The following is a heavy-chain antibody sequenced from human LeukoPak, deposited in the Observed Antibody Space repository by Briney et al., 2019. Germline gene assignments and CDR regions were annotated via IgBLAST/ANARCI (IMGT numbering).Heavy chain of an antibody. V-gene: IGHV1-46*01. Sequence: GASVKVSCKASGYTFSTYYMHWVRPAPGQGLEWMGIIDPSGGSTSYAQKFQGRVTMTRDTSTSTLYMELSSLRSEDTAVYYCTRGLPLGFCSSASCPSRWFDSWGQGTLVTVPS. CDR1: GYTFSTYY. J-gene: IGHJ5*01. CDR3: TRGLPLGFCSSASCPSRWFDS. D-gene: IGHD2-2*01. CDR2: IDPSGGST.